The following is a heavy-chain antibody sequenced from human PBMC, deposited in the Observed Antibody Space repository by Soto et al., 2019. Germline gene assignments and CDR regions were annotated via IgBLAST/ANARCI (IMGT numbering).Heavy chain of an antibody. CDR1: GFTFSSYW. J-gene: IGHJ4*02. D-gene: IGHD2-15*01. CDR3: VRTSLVVAAATREDY. V-gene: IGHV3-74*01. Sequence: EVQLVESGGGLVQPGGSLRLSCAASGFTFSSYWMHWVRQAPGKGLVWVSRINSDGSSTSYADSVKGRFTISRDNAKNTLYLQMNSLRAEDTAVSYCVRTSLVVAAATREDYWGQGTLVTVSS. CDR2: INSDGSST.